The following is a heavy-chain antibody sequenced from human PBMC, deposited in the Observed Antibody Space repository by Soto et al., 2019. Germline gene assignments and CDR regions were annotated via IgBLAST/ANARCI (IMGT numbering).Heavy chain of an antibody. CDR3: ARVTPIVARV. CDR2: INNSGNI. D-gene: IGHD6-6*01. V-gene: IGHV4-34*01. CDR1: GESFSGYY. Sequence: PSETLSLTCAVYGESFSGYYWTWIRQPPGEGLEWIGEINNSGNINYNSSLKSRVTISVDTSKNQFSLKLTSVTAADTAVYYCARVTPIVARVWGQGTLVTVSS. J-gene: IGHJ4*02.